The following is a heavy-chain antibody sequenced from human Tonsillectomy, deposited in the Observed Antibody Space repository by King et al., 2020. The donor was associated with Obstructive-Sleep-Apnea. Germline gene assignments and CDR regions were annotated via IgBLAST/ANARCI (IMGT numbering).Heavy chain of an antibody. CDR2: ISSSSSYI. D-gene: IGHD5-24*01. V-gene: IGHV3-21*01. J-gene: IGHJ4*02. Sequence: QLVQSGGGLVKPGGSLRLSCAASGFTFSSYSMNWVRQAPGKGLEWVSPISSSSSYIYYEASVKGRLTLSRDNAKNSLYLQMNSLRAEDTAVYYCAGDPGRWLQLGYFDYWGQGTLVTVSS. CDR1: GFTFSSYS. CDR3: AGDPGRWLQLGYFDY.